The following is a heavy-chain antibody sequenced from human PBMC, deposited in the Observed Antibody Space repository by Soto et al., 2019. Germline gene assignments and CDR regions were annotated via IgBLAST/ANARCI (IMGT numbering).Heavy chain of an antibody. Sequence: QVHLVQSGAEVKKPGASVKVSCQASGYAFTTYGITWVRQAPGQGLEWMGWISAHNGNTNYAQKLQGRVTVTRDTSTSTAYMQLRILRSDVTAVYYCARGRYGDYWGQGALVTVSS. CDR3: ARGRYGDY. J-gene: IGHJ4*02. D-gene: IGHD1-1*01. CDR1: GYAFTTYG. CDR2: ISAHNGNT. V-gene: IGHV1-18*01.